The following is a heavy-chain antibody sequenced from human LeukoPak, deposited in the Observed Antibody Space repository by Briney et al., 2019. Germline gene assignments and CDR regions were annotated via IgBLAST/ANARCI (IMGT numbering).Heavy chain of an antibody. V-gene: IGHV1-24*01. Sequence: ASVKVSCKVSGYTLTELSMHWVRQAPGKGLEWMGGFDPEDGETIYAQKFQGRVTITRNTSISTAYMELSSLRSEDTAVYYCARVVYYDSSGYSWFDPWGQGTLVTVSS. J-gene: IGHJ5*02. CDR2: FDPEDGET. CDR3: ARVVYYDSSGYSWFDP. CDR1: GYTLTELS. D-gene: IGHD3-22*01.